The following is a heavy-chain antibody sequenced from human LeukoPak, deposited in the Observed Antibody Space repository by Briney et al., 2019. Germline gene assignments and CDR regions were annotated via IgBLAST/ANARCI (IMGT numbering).Heavy chain of an antibody. Sequence: GGSLRLSCAASGFTFNRHAIGWVRQAPGKRLEWVSTINGRGDKTFYTDSVKGRFTISRDNSKNTIYLQMNALRGDDTAEYFCVKVVEGSAAWDDYYYNSMDVWGKGTTVIVSS. CDR2: INGRGDKT. V-gene: IGHV3-23*01. CDR3: VKVVEGSAAWDDYYYNSMDV. J-gene: IGHJ6*04. CDR1: GFTFNRHA. D-gene: IGHD3-10*01.